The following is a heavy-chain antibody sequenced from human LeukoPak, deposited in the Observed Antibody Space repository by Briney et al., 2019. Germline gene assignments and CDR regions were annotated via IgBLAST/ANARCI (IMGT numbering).Heavy chain of an antibody. CDR1: GYTFTGCH. CDR2: INPNSGDT. Sequence: ASVKVSCKASGYTFTGCHMHWVRQAPGQGLEWMGRINPNSGDTNYAQKFQGRVAMTRDTSISTAFMELTRLRSEDTAVFYCARISLGAIWGYYYGMDVWGQGTTVTVSS. CDR3: ARISLGAIWGYYYGMDV. D-gene: IGHD1-26*01. J-gene: IGHJ6*02. V-gene: IGHV1-2*06.